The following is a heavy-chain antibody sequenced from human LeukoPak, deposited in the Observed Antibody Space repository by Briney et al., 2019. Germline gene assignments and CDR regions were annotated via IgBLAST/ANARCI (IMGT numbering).Heavy chain of an antibody. CDR2: IHPSGTT. CDR3: AKDSGSWCLDY. CDR1: GYTFTNHH. J-gene: IGHJ4*02. D-gene: IGHD6-13*01. V-gene: IGHV1-46*01. Sequence: GASVTVSCKASGYTFTNHHMHWVRQAPGQGLEWLGMIHPSGTTTYAQNFQGRVTMTADTSTSTVYVELSSLRSDDTAIYYCAKDSGSWCLDYWGQGTLVTVSS.